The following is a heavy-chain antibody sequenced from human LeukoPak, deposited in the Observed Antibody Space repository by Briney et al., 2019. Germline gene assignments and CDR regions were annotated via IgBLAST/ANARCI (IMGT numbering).Heavy chain of an antibody. V-gene: IGHV3-30*04. CDR3: ARDSPPTDGYGPTGGFDP. CDR1: GFTFSSYA. D-gene: IGHD5-24*01. CDR2: ISYDGSNK. J-gene: IGHJ5*02. Sequence: PGGSLRLSCAASGFTFSSYAMHWVRQAPGKGLEWVAVISYDGSNKYYADSVKGRFTISRDNSKNTLYLQMNSLRAEDTAVYYCARDSPPTDGYGPTGGFDPWGQGTLVTVSS.